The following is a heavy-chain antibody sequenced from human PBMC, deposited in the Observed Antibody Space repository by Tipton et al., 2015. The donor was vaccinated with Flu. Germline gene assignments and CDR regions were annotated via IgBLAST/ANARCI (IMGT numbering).Heavy chain of an antibody. J-gene: IGHJ4*02. CDR3: TRVYYDSSGLYRNYQFDY. CDR1: GFNYDDYA. D-gene: IGHD3-22*01. CDR2: IRGKAYGGTT. V-gene: IGHV3-49*04. Sequence: RSLRLSCTASGFNYDDYAMTWVRQAPGKGLEWVGFIRGKAYGGTTEYAASVKGRCTISRDDSRSIAYLQMNSLKTEDTAVYYCTRVYYDSSGLYRNYQFDYWGQGTPVTVTS.